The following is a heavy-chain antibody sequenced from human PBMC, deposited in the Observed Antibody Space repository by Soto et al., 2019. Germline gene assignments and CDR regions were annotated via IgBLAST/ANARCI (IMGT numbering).Heavy chain of an antibody. CDR1: GFTFSDYY. CDR2: ISSSSSYT. J-gene: IGHJ6*02. V-gene: IGHV3-11*05. CDR3: ARAEKGDLGYCSSTSCYVGYYYYGMDV. D-gene: IGHD2-2*01. Sequence: GGSLRLSCAASGFTFSDYYMSWIRQAPGKGLEWVSYISSSSSYTNYADSVKGRFTISRDNAKNSLYLQMNSLRAEDTAEYYCARAEKGDLGYCSSTSCYVGYYYYGMDVWGQGTTVTVSS.